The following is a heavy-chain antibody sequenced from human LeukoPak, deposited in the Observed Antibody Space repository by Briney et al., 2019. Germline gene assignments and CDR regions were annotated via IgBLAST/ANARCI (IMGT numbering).Heavy chain of an antibody. V-gene: IGHV4-59*01. D-gene: IGHD3-3*01. CDR2: IYYSGST. J-gene: IGHJ5*02. CDR3: ARDNYDPTGGIWFDP. CDR1: GGSISSYY. Sequence: SETLSLTCTVSGGSISSYYWSWIRQPPGKGLEWIGYIYYSGSTNYNPSLKSRVTISVDTSKNQFSLKLSSVTAADTAVYYCARDNYDPTGGIWFDPWGQGTLVTVSS.